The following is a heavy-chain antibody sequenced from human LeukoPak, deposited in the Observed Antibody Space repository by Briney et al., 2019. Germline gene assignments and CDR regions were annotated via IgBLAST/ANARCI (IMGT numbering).Heavy chain of an antibody. V-gene: IGHV4-39*01. CDR3: ARRRYFDGSGYLE. CDR2: IYCGRT. Sequence: SETLSLTCSVSADSVSRSDSYWDWIRQPPGKGLEWIGTIYCGRTYYSPSLRSRVTMSVDPSNNQFSLTLRSVTAADTALYYCARRRYFDGSGYLEWGQGTLLSVSS. D-gene: IGHD3-22*01. J-gene: IGHJ1*01. CDR1: ADSVSRSDSY.